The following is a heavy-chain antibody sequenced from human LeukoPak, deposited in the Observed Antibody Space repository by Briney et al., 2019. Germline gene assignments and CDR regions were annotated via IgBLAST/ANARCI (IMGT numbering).Heavy chain of an antibody. CDR1: GYTFTSYA. CDR2: INAGNGNT. D-gene: IGHD6-19*01. CDR3: ARVVAGPARSYYFDY. V-gene: IGHV1-3*01. J-gene: IGHJ4*02. Sequence: ASVKVSCKASGYTFTSYAMHWVRQAPGQRLEWMGWINAGNGNTKYSQKFQGRVTITRDTSASTAYMELSSLRSEDTAVYYCARVVAGPARSYYFDYWGQGTLVTVSS.